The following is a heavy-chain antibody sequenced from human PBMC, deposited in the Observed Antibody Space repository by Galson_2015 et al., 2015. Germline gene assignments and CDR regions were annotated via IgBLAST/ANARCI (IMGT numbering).Heavy chain of an antibody. Sequence: ETLSLTCTVSGGSISSSSYYWGWIRQPPGKGLEWIGSIYYSGSTYYNPSLKSRVTISVDTSKNQFSLKLSSVTAADTAVYYCASGITMIVVAPSDAFDIWGQGTMVTVSS. CDR2: IYYSGST. CDR1: GGSISSSSYY. D-gene: IGHD3-22*01. V-gene: IGHV4-39*07. J-gene: IGHJ3*02. CDR3: ASGITMIVVAPSDAFDI.